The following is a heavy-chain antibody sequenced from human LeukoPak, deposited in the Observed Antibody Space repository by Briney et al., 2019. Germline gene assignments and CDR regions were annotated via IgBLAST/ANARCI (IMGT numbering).Heavy chain of an antibody. V-gene: IGHV5-51*01. Sequence: GASLLISCEGSGYSFTTCWIGGVRQMPRKGLEWVGIKYPGDSDTTYSPSFQSQVTISADKSISTAYLQWSSLKASDTAMYYCATKAYSYSNSFDYWGQGTLVTVSS. CDR2: KYPGDSDT. CDR1: GYSFTTCW. J-gene: IGHJ4*02. CDR3: ATKAYSYSNSFDY. D-gene: IGHD5-18*01.